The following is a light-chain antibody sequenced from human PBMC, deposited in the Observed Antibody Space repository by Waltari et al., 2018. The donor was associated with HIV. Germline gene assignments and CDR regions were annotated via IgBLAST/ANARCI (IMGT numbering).Light chain of an antibody. J-gene: IGLJ2*01. CDR1: SSAVGGYNY. Sequence: QSALTQPPSASGSPGQSVTISCTGTSSAVGGYNYVSWYQQHPGKAPKLMIYEVSARPSGVPDRFSGSKSGNTASLTVSGLQAEDEADYYCSSYAGYNIVFGGGTKLTVL. V-gene: IGLV2-8*01. CDR3: SSYAGYNIV. CDR2: EVS.